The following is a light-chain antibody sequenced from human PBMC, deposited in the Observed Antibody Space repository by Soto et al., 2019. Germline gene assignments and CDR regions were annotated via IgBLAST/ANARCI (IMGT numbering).Light chain of an antibody. CDR1: QSISSW. J-gene: IGKJ1*01. CDR2: KES. CDR3: HQYNTYWT. Sequence: DIQMTQSPSTLSAAVGYIVTITCRASQSISSWLAWYQQKPGKAPKLLIYKESSLESGVPSRFSGSGSGTEFTLTISSLQPDDFATYYCHQYNTYWTFGPGTKVDI. V-gene: IGKV1-5*03.